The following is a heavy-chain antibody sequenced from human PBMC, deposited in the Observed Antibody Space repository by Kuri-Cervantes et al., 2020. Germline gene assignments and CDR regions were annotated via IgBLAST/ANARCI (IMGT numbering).Heavy chain of an antibody. CDR1: AYTFTSYY. J-gene: IGHJ3*02. CDR2: INPNSGDT. CDR3: ATTKEYYYDTSGPDAFDI. Sequence: ASVKVSCKASAYTFTSYYIHWVRQAPGQGLEWMGWINPNSGDTNYAQKFQGWVTMTRDTSISTAYMELSRLRSDDTAVYYCATTKEYYYDTSGPDAFDIWGQGTMVTVSS. D-gene: IGHD3-22*01. V-gene: IGHV1-2*04.